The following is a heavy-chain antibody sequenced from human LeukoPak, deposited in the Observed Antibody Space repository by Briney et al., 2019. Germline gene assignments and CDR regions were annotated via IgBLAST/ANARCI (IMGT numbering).Heavy chain of an antibody. J-gene: IGHJ5*02. CDR2: IYYSGST. CDR1: GGSISSGDYY. D-gene: IGHD3-3*01. V-gene: IGHV4-30-4*08. CDR3: ARGYFCSVWFDP. Sequence: SQTLSLTCTVSGGSISSGDYYWSWIRQPPGKGLEWIGYIYYSGSTYYNPSLKSRVTISVDTSKNQFSLKLSSVTAADTAVYYCARGYFCSVWFDPWGQGTLVTVSS.